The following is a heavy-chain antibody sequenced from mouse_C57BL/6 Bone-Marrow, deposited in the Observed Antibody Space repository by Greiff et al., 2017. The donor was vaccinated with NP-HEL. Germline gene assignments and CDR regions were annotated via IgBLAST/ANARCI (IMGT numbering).Heavy chain of an antibody. V-gene: IGHV1-59*01. J-gene: IGHJ3*01. Sequence: VQLQQSGAELVRPGTSVKLSCKASGYTFTSYWMHWVKQRPGQGLEWIGVIDPSDSYTNYNQKFKGKATLTVDTSSSTAYMQLSSLTSEDSAVYYCAREDGYPGFAYWGQGTLVTVSA. CDR2: IDPSDSYT. D-gene: IGHD2-3*01. CDR3: AREDGYPGFAY. CDR1: GYTFTSYW.